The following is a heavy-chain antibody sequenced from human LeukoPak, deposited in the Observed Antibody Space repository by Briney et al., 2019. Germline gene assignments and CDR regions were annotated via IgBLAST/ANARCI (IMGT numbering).Heavy chain of an antibody. J-gene: IGHJ6*03. CDR2: MNPNSGNT. CDR3: ARGLGYCSSTSCYPNYYYYMDV. D-gene: IGHD2-2*01. Sequence: ASVKVSCKASGYTFTSYDINWVRQATGQGLEWMGWMNPNSGNTGYAQKFQGRVIMTRNTSISTAYMELSSLRSEDTAVYYCARGLGYCSSTSCYPNYYYYMDVWGKGTTVTVSS. CDR1: GYTFTSYD. V-gene: IGHV1-8*01.